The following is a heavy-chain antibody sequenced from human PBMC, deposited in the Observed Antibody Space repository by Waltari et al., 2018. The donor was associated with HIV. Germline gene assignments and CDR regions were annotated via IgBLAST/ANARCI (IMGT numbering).Heavy chain of an antibody. V-gene: IGHV4-59*01. Sequence: QVQLQESGPGLVKPSETLSLTCTVSGGSISSYYWSWIRQPPGKGLEWIGYIYYSGSTNYNPSLKSRVTIPVDTSKNQFSLKLSSVTAADTAVYYCARDYYDSSGSSYGMDVWGQGTTVTVSS. J-gene: IGHJ6*02. CDR2: IYYSGST. CDR1: GGSISSYY. D-gene: IGHD3-22*01. CDR3: ARDYYDSSGSSYGMDV.